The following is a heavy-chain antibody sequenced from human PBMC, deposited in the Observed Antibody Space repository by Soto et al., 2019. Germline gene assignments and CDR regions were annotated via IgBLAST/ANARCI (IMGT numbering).Heavy chain of an antibody. CDR3: ARESCSGSSCYSGWFDP. D-gene: IGHD2-15*01. CDR1: GFTFSSYA. V-gene: IGHV3-64*01. CDR2: ISSYGSST. J-gene: IGHJ5*02. Sequence: EVQLVESGGGLVQPGGSLRLSCAASGFTFSSYAMHWVRQAPGKGLEYVSAISSYGSSTYYANSVKGRFTISRDNSKNTLYLQMGSLRAEDMAVYYCARESCSGSSCYSGWFDPWGQGTLVTVSS.